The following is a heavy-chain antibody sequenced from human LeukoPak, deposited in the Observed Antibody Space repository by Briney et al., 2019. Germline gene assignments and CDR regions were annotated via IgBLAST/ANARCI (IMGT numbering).Heavy chain of an antibody. D-gene: IGHD2-15*01. Sequence: GGSLRLSCAASGFTFSDHWMAWVRQAPGEGLEWVANINEDGATKNYVDSVKGRFTISTDSAKNSLHLQMNSLRGEDTAVYHCATDSPEAAAFDYWGQGTLVTVSS. CDR3: ATDSPEAAAFDY. V-gene: IGHV3-7*01. J-gene: IGHJ4*02. CDR2: INEDGATK. CDR1: GFTFSDHW.